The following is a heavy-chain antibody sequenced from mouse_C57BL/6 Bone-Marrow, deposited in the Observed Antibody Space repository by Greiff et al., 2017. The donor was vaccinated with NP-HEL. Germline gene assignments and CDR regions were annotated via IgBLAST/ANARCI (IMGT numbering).Heavy chain of an antibody. CDR3: ATSYYDGLYYFDD. CDR1: GYTFTSYW. J-gene: IGHJ2*01. V-gene: IGHV1-69*01. D-gene: IGHD1-1*01. Sequence: QVQLQQPGAELVMPGASVKLSCKASGYTFTSYWLHWVKQRPGQGLEWIGEIDPSDSYTNYTQKFKGQSTLTVDKSSSTAYMQRSSLTSEDSAVYYCATSYYDGLYYFDDWGQGTTLTVSS. CDR2: IDPSDSYT.